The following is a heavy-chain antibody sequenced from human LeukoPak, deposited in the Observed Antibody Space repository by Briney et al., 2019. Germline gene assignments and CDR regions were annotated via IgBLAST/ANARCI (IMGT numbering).Heavy chain of an antibody. CDR1: GGSISSYF. V-gene: IGHV4-4*07. Sequence: PSETLSLTCSVSGGSISSYFWSWIRQPAGEGLEWIGRIYTSGSTNYNPSLKSRVTLSVGKSKNQFSLKLSSVTAADTAVYYCATGDHDFDRWGQGTMVTVSS. J-gene: IGHJ3*02. CDR2: IYTSGST. CDR3: ATGDHDFDR.